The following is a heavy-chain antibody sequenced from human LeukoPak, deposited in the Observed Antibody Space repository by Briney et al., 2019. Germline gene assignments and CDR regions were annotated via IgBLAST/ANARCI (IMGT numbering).Heavy chain of an antibody. D-gene: IGHD6-25*01. CDR1: GYTFTGYG. V-gene: IGHV1-18*01. CDR3: ARWVAATDAFDI. Sequence: ASVKVSCKASGYTFTGYGISWVRQAPGQGLEWMGWISAYNGNTNYAQKLQGRVTMTTDTSTSTAYMELRSLRSDDTAVYYCARWVAATDAFDIWGQGTMVTVSS. CDR2: ISAYNGNT. J-gene: IGHJ3*02.